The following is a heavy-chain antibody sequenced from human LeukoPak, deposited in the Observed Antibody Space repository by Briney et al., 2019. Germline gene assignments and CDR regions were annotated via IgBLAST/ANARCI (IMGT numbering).Heavy chain of an antibody. J-gene: IGHJ5*02. CDR2: IKQDGSEK. CDR3: ARDRYPRYCSSTSCSNWFDP. Sequence: GGSLRLSCAASGFTFSSYGMHWVRQAPGKGLEWVADIKQDGSEKYYVDSVKGRFTISRDNAKNSLYLQMNSLRAEDTAVYYCARDRYPRYCSSTSCSNWFDPWGQGTLVTVSS. CDR1: GFTFSSYG. V-gene: IGHV3-7*01. D-gene: IGHD2-2*01.